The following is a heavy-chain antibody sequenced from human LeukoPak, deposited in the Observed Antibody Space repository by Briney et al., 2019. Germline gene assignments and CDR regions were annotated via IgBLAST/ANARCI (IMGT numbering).Heavy chain of an antibody. D-gene: IGHD2-15*01. Sequence: PGGSLRLSCAASGFTFSNYGMHWLRQAPGKGLEWVAFIHFGGSNKYYADSVKGRFTISRDNSKNTLYLQMNSLRADDTAVYYCTKDPDQSQDGFDYWGQGTLVTVSS. CDR2: IHFGGSNK. CDR3: TKDPDQSQDGFDY. V-gene: IGHV3-30*02. CDR1: GFTFSNYG. J-gene: IGHJ4*02.